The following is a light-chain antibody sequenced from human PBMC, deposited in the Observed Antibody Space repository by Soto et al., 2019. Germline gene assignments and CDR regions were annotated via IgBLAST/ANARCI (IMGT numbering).Light chain of an antibody. V-gene: IGKV3-20*01. CDR1: QSVSSSY. CDR2: GAS. J-gene: IGKJ5*01. CDR3: QQYGSSPLIT. Sequence: EIVLTQSPGTLSLSPGERATLSCRASQSVSSSYLAWYQQKPCQAHRLLIHGASRRATGIPDRFSGSGSGTDFTLTISRLEPEDFAVYYCQQYGSSPLITFGQGTRLEIK.